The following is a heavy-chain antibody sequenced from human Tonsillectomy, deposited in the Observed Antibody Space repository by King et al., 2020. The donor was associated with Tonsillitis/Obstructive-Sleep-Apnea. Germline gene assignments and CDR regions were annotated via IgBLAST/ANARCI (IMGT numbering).Heavy chain of an antibody. Sequence: VQLVESGGGLIQPGGSLRLSCAASGFTVSSNYMSWVRQAPGKGLEWVSVIYSGGSTYYADSVEGRFTISRDNSKNTLYLQMNSLRAEDTAVYYCARDLGRGYYDRGWFDPWGQGTLVTVSS. D-gene: IGHD3-22*01. CDR1: GFTVSSNY. CDR2: IYSGGST. V-gene: IGHV3-53*01. J-gene: IGHJ5*02. CDR3: ARDLGRGYYDRGWFDP.